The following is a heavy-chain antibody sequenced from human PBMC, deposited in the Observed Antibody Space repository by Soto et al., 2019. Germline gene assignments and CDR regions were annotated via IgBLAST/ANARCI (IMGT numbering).Heavy chain of an antibody. CDR1: GYTFTGYA. CDR2: INAGNGNT. V-gene: IGHV1-3*01. D-gene: IGHD6-19*01. CDR3: ARAVAVAADFDY. Sequence: QVRLVQSGVEGKKPGASVKVSCKASGYTFTGYAMHWVRQAPGQRLEWMGWINAGNGNTKYSQKFQGRVTITRDTSARTAYRELSSLRSEDTAVYYCARAVAVAADFDYWGQGTLVTVSS. J-gene: IGHJ4*02.